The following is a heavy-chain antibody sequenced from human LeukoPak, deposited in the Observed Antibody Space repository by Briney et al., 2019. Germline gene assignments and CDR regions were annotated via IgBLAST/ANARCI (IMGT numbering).Heavy chain of an antibody. CDR3: ARDRDYSPTWVLQH. Sequence: GGSLRLSCTASGFTFGDYAMSWIRQAPGKGLEWVANIKQDGSEKYYVDSVKGRFTISRDNARNSLYLQMNSLRAEDTAVYYCARDRDYSPTWVLQHWGQGTLVTVSS. CDR2: IKQDGSEK. J-gene: IGHJ1*01. CDR1: GFTFGDYA. V-gene: IGHV3-7*03. D-gene: IGHD2-15*01.